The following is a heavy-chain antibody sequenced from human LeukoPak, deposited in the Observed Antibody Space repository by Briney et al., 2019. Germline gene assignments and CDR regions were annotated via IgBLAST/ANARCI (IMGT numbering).Heavy chain of an antibody. CDR2: IWYDGSNK. CDR3: ATDPDSSGYYYPIFDY. J-gene: IGHJ4*02. V-gene: IGHV3-33*01. CDR1: GFTFSSYG. Sequence: GGSLRLSCAASGFTFSSYGMHWVRQAPGKGLEWVAVIWYDGSNKYYADSVKGRFTISRDNSKNTLYLQMNSLRAEDTAVYYCATDPDSSGYYYPIFDYWGQGTLVTVSS. D-gene: IGHD3-22*01.